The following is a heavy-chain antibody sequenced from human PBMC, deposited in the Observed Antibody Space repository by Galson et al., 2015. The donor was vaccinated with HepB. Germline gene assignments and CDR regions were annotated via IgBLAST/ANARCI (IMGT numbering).Heavy chain of an antibody. CDR1: GFTFSSYS. CDR2: ISSSSSYI. J-gene: IGHJ3*02. Sequence: SLRLSCAASGFTFSSYSMNWVRQAPGKGLEWVSSISSSSSYIYYADSVKGRFTISRDNAKNSLYLQMNSLRAKDTAVYYCARDRGGDRAHGAFDIWGQGTMVTVSS. D-gene: IGHD3-10*01. CDR3: ARDRGGDRAHGAFDI. V-gene: IGHV3-21*01.